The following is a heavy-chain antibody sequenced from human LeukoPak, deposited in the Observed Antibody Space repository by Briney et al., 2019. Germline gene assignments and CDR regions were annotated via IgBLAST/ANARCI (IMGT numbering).Heavy chain of an antibody. J-gene: IGHJ4*02. Sequence: GGSLRLSCAASEFTFSSYEMNWVRQAPGKGLEWVSYISSSGSAVYYADSVKDRFTISRDNTKNSLYLQMNGLRAEDTAVYYCARGFRLDYWGQGTLVTVSS. D-gene: IGHD3-10*01. CDR2: ISSSGSAV. CDR3: ARGFRLDY. V-gene: IGHV3-48*03. CDR1: EFTFSSYE.